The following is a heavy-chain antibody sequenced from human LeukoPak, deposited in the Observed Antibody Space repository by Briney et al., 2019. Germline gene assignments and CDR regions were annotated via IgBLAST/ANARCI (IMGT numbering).Heavy chain of an antibody. CDR3: ATAPYYYDSSGYLYYFDY. CDR1: EYTLTELS. J-gene: IGHJ4*02. Sequence: GASVKVSCKVSEYTLTELSMHWVRQAPGKGLEWMGGFDPEDGETIYAQKFQGRVTMTEDTSTDTAYMELSSLRSEDTAVYYCATAPYYYDSSGYLYYFDYWGQGTLVTVSS. CDR2: FDPEDGET. V-gene: IGHV1-24*01. D-gene: IGHD3-22*01.